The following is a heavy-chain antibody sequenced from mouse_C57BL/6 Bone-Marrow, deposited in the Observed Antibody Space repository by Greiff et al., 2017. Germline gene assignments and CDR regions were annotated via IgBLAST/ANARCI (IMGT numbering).Heavy chain of an antibody. V-gene: IGHV1-39*01. D-gene: IGHD2-4*01. CDR1: GYSFTDYN. CDR3: SRGYDYDYAMDY. J-gene: IGHJ4*01. Sequence: EVKVVESGPELVKPGASVKISCKASGYSFTDYNMNWVKQSNGKSLEWIGVINPNYGTTSYNQKFKGKATLTVDQSSSTAYMQLNSLTSEDSAVYYCSRGYDYDYAMDYWGQGTSVTVSS. CDR2: INPNYGTT.